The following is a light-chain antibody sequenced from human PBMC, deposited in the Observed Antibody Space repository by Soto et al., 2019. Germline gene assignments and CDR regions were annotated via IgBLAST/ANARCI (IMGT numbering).Light chain of an antibody. V-gene: IGLV2-23*01. CDR1: SSDVGGYNL. CDR3: CSYAGSSIPL. J-gene: IGLJ2*01. CDR2: EGN. Sequence: QSALTQPASVSGSPGQSITISCTGTSSDVGGYNLVSWYQQHPGKAPKLIIYEGNKRPSGVSNRFSGSKSGNTASLTISGLEAEDGADYYCCSYAGSSIPLFGGGTKLTVL.